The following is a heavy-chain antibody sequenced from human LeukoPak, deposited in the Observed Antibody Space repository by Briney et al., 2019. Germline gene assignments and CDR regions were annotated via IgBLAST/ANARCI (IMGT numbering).Heavy chain of an antibody. Sequence: SETLSLTCTVSGGSISSSSYYWGWIRQPPGKGLEWIGSIYYSGSTYYNPSLKSRVTISVDTSKNQFSLKLSSVTAADTAVYYCARDYRRQDRLIDYWGQGTLVTVSS. V-gene: IGHV4-39*07. CDR2: IYYSGST. CDR1: GGSISSSSYY. D-gene: IGHD6-25*01. J-gene: IGHJ4*02. CDR3: ARDYRRQDRLIDY.